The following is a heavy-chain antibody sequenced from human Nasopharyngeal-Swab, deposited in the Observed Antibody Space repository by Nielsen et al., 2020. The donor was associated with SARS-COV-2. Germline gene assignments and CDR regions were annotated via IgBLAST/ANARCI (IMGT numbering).Heavy chain of an antibody. J-gene: IGHJ6*02. Sequence: ASVKVSCKASGYTFTSYYLHWVRQAPGQGLEWMGIINPTDGSTSYAQKFEGRVTMNRVTSTSTVYMELNSLRSEDTAVYYCPRVLPFRITGTSGLDVLCQGTTVTVSS. D-gene: IGHD1-7*01. CDR2: INPTDGST. CDR3: PRVLPFRITGTSGLDV. CDR1: GYTFTSYY. V-gene: IGHV1-46*01.